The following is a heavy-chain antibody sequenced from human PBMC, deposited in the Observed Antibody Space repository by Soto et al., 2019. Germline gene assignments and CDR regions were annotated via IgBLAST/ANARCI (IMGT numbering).Heavy chain of an antibody. CDR2: IIPIFGTA. J-gene: IGHJ6*02. CDR1: GGTFSSYA. V-gene: IGHV1-69*13. CDR3: ASKTSGSYYGSYYYGMDV. Sequence: VKVSCKASGGTFSSYAISWVRQAPGQGLEWMGGIIPIFGTANYAQKFQGRVTITADESTSTAYMELSSLRSEDTAVYYCASKTSGSYYGSYYYGMDVWGQGTTVTVSS. D-gene: IGHD1-26*01.